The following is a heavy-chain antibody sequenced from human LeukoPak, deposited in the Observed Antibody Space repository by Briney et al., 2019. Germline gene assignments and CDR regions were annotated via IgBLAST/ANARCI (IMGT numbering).Heavy chain of an antibody. Sequence: PSETLSLTCAVSGYSISSGYYWGWIRQPPGKGLEWIGSIYHSGSTYYNPSLRSRVAISEDKSKNQFSLRLSSVTAADTAVYYCARHGHSYGYVDYWGQGTLVTVSS. D-gene: IGHD5-18*01. J-gene: IGHJ4*02. CDR1: GYSISSGYY. CDR2: IYHSGST. V-gene: IGHV4-38-2*01. CDR3: ARHGHSYGYVDY.